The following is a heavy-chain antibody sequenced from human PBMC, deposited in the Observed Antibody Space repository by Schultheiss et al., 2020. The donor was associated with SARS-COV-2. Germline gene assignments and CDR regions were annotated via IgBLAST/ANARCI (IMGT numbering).Heavy chain of an antibody. V-gene: IGHV4-61*02. CDR2: IYTSGST. Sequence: SQTLSLTCTVSGGSISSGGYYWSWIRQHPGKGLEWIGRIYTSGSTNYYPSLKSRVTISVDTSKNQFSLKLSSVTAADTAVYYCARAVRYMPGTTNDAFDIWGQGTMVTVSS. D-gene: IGHD1-7*01. CDR1: GGSISSGGYY. CDR3: ARAVRYMPGTTNDAFDI. J-gene: IGHJ3*02.